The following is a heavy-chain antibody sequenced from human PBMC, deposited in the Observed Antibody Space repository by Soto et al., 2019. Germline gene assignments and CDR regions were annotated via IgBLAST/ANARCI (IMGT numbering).Heavy chain of an antibody. Sequence: GGSLRLSCAASGFTVSSNYMSWVRQAPGKGLEWVSVIYSGGSTYYADSVKGRFTISRHNSKNTLYLQMNSLRAEDTAVYYCARTTVTTYPDAFDIWGQGTMVTVSS. CDR2: IYSGGST. CDR1: GFTVSSNY. CDR3: ARTTVTTYPDAFDI. V-gene: IGHV3-53*04. J-gene: IGHJ3*02. D-gene: IGHD4-17*01.